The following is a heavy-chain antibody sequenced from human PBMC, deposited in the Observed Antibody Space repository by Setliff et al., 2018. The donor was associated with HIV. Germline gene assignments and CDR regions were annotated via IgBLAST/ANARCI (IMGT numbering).Heavy chain of an antibody. D-gene: IGHD6-25*01. J-gene: IGHJ3*02. CDR3: ARGSSGSHRTEYDDAFDI. Sequence: SETLSLTCTVSGGSISSGIYYWSWICQPPGKGLEWIGSIYYSGGTYCNPSLKSRVTISVDTSKNQFSLKLSSVTAADTDVYYCARGSSGSHRTEYDDAFDIWGQGAVVTVSS. CDR1: GGSISSGIYY. CDR2: IYYSGGT. V-gene: IGHV4-39*07.